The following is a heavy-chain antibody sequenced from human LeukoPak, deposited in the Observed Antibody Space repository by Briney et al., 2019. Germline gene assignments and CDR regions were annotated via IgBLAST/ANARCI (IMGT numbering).Heavy chain of an antibody. V-gene: IGHV3-23*01. CDR2: ISGSGGST. J-gene: IGHJ6*02. Sequence: GGSLRLSCAASGFTSSSYAMSWVRQAPGKGLEWASAISGSGGSTYYADSVKGRFTISRDNSKNTLYLQMNSLRAEDTAVYYCAKYGYSYGGNYYGLDVWGQGTTVTVSS. D-gene: IGHD5-18*01. CDR3: AKYGYSYGGNYYGLDV. CDR1: GFTSSSYA.